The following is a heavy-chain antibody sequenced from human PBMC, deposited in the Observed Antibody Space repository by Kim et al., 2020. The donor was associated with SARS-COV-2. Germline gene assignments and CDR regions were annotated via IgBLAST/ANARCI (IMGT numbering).Heavy chain of an antibody. CDR2: INSHNGVT. J-gene: IGHJ6*02. CDR3: ARGGYCSGATCYGRDGMDV. V-gene: IGHV1-2*02. CDR1: GYTFSGYY. Sequence: ASVKVSCKASGYTFSGYYIHWVRQAPGQGLEWMGWINSHNGVTNYARKFQGRVTMTRDTSIGAAYVELSLPTSGDSAVYYCARGGYCSGATCYGRDGMDVWGQGTTVTVSS. D-gene: IGHD6-19*01.